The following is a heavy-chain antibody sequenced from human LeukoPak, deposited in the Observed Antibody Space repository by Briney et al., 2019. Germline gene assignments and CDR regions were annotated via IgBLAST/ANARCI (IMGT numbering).Heavy chain of an antibody. V-gene: IGHV3-48*03. D-gene: IGHD2-8*01. Sequence: GGSLRLSCVASGCTFSSYEMVWVRQAPGKGLEWVSYISGGGSTIYSADSVKGRFTISRDNTKNSLFLQMNSLRAEDTSLYYCARVNGVDAFDIWGQGTMVTVSS. CDR1: GCTFSSYE. CDR2: ISGGGSTI. CDR3: ARVNGVDAFDI. J-gene: IGHJ3*02.